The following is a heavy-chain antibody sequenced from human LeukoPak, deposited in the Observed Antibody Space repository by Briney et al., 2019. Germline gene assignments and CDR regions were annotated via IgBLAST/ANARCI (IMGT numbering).Heavy chain of an antibody. D-gene: IGHD5-12*01. CDR1: GDSIITYY. CDR2: MFYIGST. CDR3: AIHSRGYDAEFGY. V-gene: IGHV4-59*08. J-gene: IGHJ4*01. Sequence: PSETLSLTCTVSGDSIITYYWSWIRQPPGKGLEWIGYMFYIGSTNYNPSLKSRVTISVDKSRNQFSLTLSSVTAADTAVYYCAIHSRGYDAEFGYWGQGTLVTVSS.